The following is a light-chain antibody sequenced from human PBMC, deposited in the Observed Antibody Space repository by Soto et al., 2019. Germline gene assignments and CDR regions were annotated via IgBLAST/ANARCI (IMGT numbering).Light chain of an antibody. CDR1: SSDVGGYNY. V-gene: IGLV2-14*01. Sequence: QSVLTQPASVSGSPGQSITISCTGTSSDVGGYNYVSWYQQHPGKAPKLMIYDVSNRPSGVSNRFSGFKSGNTASLTISGPQFEVEVDYCCSSYTSSSLYVFGTGTKLTVL. CDR3: SSYTSSSLYV. CDR2: DVS. J-gene: IGLJ1*01.